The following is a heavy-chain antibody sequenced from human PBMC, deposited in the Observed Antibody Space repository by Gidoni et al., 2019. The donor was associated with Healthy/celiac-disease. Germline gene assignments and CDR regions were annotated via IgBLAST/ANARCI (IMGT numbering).Heavy chain of an antibody. D-gene: IGHD1-1*01. J-gene: IGHJ5*02. CDR3: ATDGRTTGTTRGWFDP. CDR1: GYTFPDYY. CDR2: VDPEDGET. V-gene: IGHV1-69-2*01. Sequence: EVQLVQSGAEVKKPGATVTIPCQVSGYTFPDYYMPWVQQAHGKGLEWMGLVDPEDGETRYAEKFQGRVTITADTSTDTAYMELSSLRSEDTAVYYCATDGRTTGTTRGWFDPWGQGTLVTVSS.